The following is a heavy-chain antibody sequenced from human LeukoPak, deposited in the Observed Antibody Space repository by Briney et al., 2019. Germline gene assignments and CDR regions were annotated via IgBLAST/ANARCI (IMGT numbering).Heavy chain of an antibody. Sequence: GGSLRLSCAASGFTFSSYWMSWVRQAPGKGLEWVSSISTNSAFIYYADSVKGRFTISRDNSKNTLYVQMNSLRGEDTAVYFCARAPDSSGYFYELDFWGQGTLVTVSS. D-gene: IGHD3-22*01. CDR2: ISTNSAFI. V-gene: IGHV3-21*01. CDR3: ARAPDSSGYFYELDF. J-gene: IGHJ4*02. CDR1: GFTFSSYW.